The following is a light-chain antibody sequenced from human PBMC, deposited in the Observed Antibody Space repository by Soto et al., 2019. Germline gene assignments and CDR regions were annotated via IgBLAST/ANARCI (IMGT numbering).Light chain of an antibody. V-gene: IGLV1-40*01. J-gene: IGLJ2*01. CDR2: DNN. CDR1: SSNIGAGYD. CDR3: QSFDTSLSGLLV. Sequence: QSVLTQPPSVSGAPGQRVTISCTGSSSNIGAGYDVHWYKQLPGTAPKLLIYDNNNRPSGVPDRFSGSKSDTSASLAITGLQAEDEADYYCQSFDTSLSGLLVFGGGTKLTVL.